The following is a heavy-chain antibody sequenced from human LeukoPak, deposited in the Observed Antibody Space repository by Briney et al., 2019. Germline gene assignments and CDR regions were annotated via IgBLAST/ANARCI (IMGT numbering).Heavy chain of an antibody. CDR3: ARGSNALDY. D-gene: IGHD2-2*01. J-gene: IGHJ4*02. Sequence: PSETLSLTCTVSGGSISTYYWSWIRQPPGKGLDWIGFFYYTGSTNSNPPLRSRVTISLDTSKNQISLRLSSVTAADTAVYYCARGSNALDYWGQGTLVTVSS. CDR2: FYYTGST. CDR1: GGSISTYY. V-gene: IGHV4-59*01.